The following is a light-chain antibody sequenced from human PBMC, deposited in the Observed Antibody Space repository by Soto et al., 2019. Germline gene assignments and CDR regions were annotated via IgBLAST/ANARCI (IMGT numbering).Light chain of an antibody. V-gene: IGKV3-20*01. CDR1: QSVSSSY. CDR2: GAS. J-gene: IGKJ5*01. CDR3: QQYGSSPIT. Sequence: EIVLTQSPGTLSLSPGERATLSCRASQSVSSSYLAWYQQKPGQAPRLLIYGASSRATGIPDRFSGSGSGRNFTLTNSRLEPDIIAMYYCQQYGSSPITFSQGTRLEIK.